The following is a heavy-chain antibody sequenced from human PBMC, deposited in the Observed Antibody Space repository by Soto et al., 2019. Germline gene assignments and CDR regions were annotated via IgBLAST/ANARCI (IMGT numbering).Heavy chain of an antibody. D-gene: IGHD1-26*01. Sequence: QVQLQQWGAGLLKPSETLSLTCAVYGGSFSGYYWSWIRQPPGKGLEWIGEINHSGSTNYNPSLKSRVTISVDTSKTQFALKLSSVTAADTAVYYCARAPRGSYRDYWGQGTLVTVSS. CDR2: INHSGST. V-gene: IGHV4-34*01. J-gene: IGHJ4*02. CDR1: GGSFSGYY. CDR3: ARAPRGSYRDY.